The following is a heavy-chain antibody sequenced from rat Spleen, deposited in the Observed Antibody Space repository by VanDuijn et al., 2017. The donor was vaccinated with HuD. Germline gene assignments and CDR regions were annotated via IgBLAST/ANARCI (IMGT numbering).Heavy chain of an antibody. CDR3: ARSRGYSSPDY. CDR1: GFSLTTNS. D-gene: IGHD1-2*01. CDR2: ISSGGNT. J-gene: IGHJ2*01. Sequence: VQLKGSGPSLVQPSQTLSLTCTVSGFSLTTNSIHWVRQPPGKGREWIAAISSGGNTYYNSALKSRLSISRDTSKSQFFLKMNSLQTEDTAMYFCARSRGYSSPDYWGQGVMVTVSS. V-gene: IGHV2-6*01.